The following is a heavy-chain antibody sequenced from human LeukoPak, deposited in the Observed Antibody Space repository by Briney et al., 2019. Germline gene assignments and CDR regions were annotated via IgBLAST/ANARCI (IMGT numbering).Heavy chain of an antibody. Sequence: GESLKISCKGSGYSFSEYWIGWVRQMPGKGLEWMGIIYPGDSDTRYSPSFEGQVSISVDESISTAYLQWSSLKASDTAMYYCVRLHTYFWTVSGFYYMDVWGKGATVTVSS. CDR3: VRLHTYFWTVSGFYYMDV. J-gene: IGHJ6*03. CDR1: GYSFSEYW. V-gene: IGHV5-51*01. D-gene: IGHD3/OR15-3a*01. CDR2: IYPGDSDT.